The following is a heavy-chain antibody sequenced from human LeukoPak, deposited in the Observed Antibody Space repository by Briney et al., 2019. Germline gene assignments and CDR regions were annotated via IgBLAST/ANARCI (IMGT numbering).Heavy chain of an antibody. CDR1: GFIFSNYG. D-gene: IGHD4-17*01. CDR2: ISSGGDNT. V-gene: IGHV3-64D*06. CDR3: VRVNDYGDRNLYYFGY. Sequence: GGSLRLSCSASGFIFSNYGMYWVRRAPGKGLEFVSAISSGGDNTFYADSVKGRFTISRDNSKNTLYLQTSSLRGEDTAAYYCVRVNDYGDRNLYYFGYWGQGTLATVSS. J-gene: IGHJ4*02.